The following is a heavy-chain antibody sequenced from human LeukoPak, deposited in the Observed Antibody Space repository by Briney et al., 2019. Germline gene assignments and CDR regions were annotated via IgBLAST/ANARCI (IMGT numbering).Heavy chain of an antibody. CDR2: IDPSDSYT. J-gene: IGHJ6*02. V-gene: IGHV5-10-1*01. Sequence: PGESLKISCKGSGYSFSSYWISWVRQMPGKGLEWMGRIDPSDSYTNYSPSFQGHVTISADKSISTAYLQWSSLKASDTAMYYCARLDYGDHGADYYYYGMDVWGQGTTVTVSS. CDR1: GYSFSSYW. D-gene: IGHD4-17*01. CDR3: ARLDYGDHGADYYYYGMDV.